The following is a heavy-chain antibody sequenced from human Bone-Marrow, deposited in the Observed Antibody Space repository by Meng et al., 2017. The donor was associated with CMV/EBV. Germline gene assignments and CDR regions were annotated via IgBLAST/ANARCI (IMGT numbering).Heavy chain of an antibody. CDR1: GFTFSSYA. Sequence: GESLKISCAASGFTFSSYAMHWVRQAPGKGLEWVAVISYDGSNKYYADSVKGRFTISRDNSKNTLYLQMNSLRAEDTAVYYCARGGRFGEINWGQGTRVTVSS. D-gene: IGHD3-10*01. J-gene: IGHJ4*02. CDR3: ARGGRFGEIN. CDR2: ISYDGSNK. V-gene: IGHV3-30-3*01.